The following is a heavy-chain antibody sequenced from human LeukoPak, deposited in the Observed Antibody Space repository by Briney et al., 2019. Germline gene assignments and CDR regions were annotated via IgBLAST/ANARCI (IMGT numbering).Heavy chain of an antibody. Sequence: SETLSLTCAVYGGSFSGYYSSWIPHPPGKGREWVGEINHSGNNKYNPSLKSRVTISVDTSNNQFALKLSSVTAADTAVYYCARISELMTTVTYFDYWGQGTLVTVSS. CDR3: ARISELMTTVTYFDY. V-gene: IGHV4-34*01. D-gene: IGHD4-17*01. CDR1: GGSFSGYY. J-gene: IGHJ4*02. CDR2: INHSGNN.